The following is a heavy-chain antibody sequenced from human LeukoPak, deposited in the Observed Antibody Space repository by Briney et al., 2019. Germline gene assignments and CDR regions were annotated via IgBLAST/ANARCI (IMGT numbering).Heavy chain of an antibody. V-gene: IGHV3-7*01. CDR2: MRLAGSVT. CDR3: VIDRGAR. J-gene: IGHJ4*02. Sequence: QSGGSLRLSCAASASTFSRSYMGRVRQAPGKGLEWVALMRLAGSVTYYVESVKGRFTISRGNTKNLLYLHMNNLRAEDTAVYYCVIDRGARWGQGTLVTVSS. CDR1: ASTFSRSY.